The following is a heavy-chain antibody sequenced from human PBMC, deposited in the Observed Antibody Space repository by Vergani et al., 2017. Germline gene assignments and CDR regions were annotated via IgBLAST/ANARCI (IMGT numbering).Heavy chain of an antibody. CDR1: GGTFSSYA. D-gene: IGHD1-26*01. Sequence: QVQLVQSGAEVKKPGSSVKVSCKASGGTFSSYAISWVRQAPGQGLEWMGGIIPIFGTANYAQKFQGRVTITADESTSTAYMELSSLRSEDTAVYYCAKSQHGGATYYYYYRDVWGKGTTVTVSS. CDR3: AKSQHGGATYYYYYRDV. J-gene: IGHJ6*03. V-gene: IGHV1-69*01. CDR2: IIPIFGTA.